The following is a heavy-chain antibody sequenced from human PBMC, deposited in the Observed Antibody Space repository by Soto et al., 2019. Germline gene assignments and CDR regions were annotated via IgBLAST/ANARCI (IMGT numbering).Heavy chain of an antibody. Sequence: GGSLRLSCAASGFTFSNAWMNWVRQAPGKGLEWVGRIKSKTDGGTTDYAAPVKGRFTISRDDSKNTLYLQMNSLKTEDTAVYYCTIRSVATWLYYFEYWGQGTLVTVSS. D-gene: IGHD2-21*02. CDR2: IKSKTDGGTT. V-gene: IGHV3-15*07. J-gene: IGHJ4*02. CDR1: GFTFSNAW. CDR3: TIRSVATWLYYFEY.